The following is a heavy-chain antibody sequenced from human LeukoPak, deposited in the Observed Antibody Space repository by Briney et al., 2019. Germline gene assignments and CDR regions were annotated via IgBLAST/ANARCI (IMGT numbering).Heavy chain of an antibody. CDR3: AKDYYDSSGYYVYGAFDI. CDR1: GFTFSSYS. Sequence: PGGSLRLSCAASGFTFSSYSINWVRQAPGKGLEWVSSISSSGSYMYYADSVKGRFTISRDNAKNSVYLQMNSLRAEDTAVYYRAKDYYDSSGYYVYGAFDIWGQGTMVTVSS. J-gene: IGHJ3*02. D-gene: IGHD3-22*01. V-gene: IGHV3-21*04. CDR2: ISSSGSYM.